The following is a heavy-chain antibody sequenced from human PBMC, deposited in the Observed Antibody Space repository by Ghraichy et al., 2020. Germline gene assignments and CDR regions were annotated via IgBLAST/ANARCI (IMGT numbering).Heavy chain of an antibody. CDR1: GYTFTTYG. V-gene: IGHV1-18*01. Sequence: ASVKVSCKASGYTFTTYGISWVRQAPGQGLEWMGWISAYKGNTNFAQKLQGRVTMTTDTSTRTAYMELRSLSSDDTAVYYCVRVRGEPAAIQPPLDYWGQGTLVTVSS. J-gene: IGHJ4*02. CDR3: VRVRGEPAAIQPPLDY. CDR2: ISAYKGNT. D-gene: IGHD2-2*01.